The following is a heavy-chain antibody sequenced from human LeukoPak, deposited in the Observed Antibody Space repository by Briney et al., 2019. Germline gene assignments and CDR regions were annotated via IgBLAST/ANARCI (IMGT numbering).Heavy chain of an antibody. CDR3: ARAGDCSGGSCAPGYYYYYGMDV. V-gene: IGHV4-31*03. Sequence: SETLSLTCTVSGGSISSGGYYRSWIRQHPGKGLEWIGYIYYSGSTYYNPSLKSRVTISVDTSKNQFSLKLSSVTAADTAVYYCARAGDCSGGSCAPGYYYYYGMDVWGQGTTVTVSS. J-gene: IGHJ6*02. CDR1: GGSISSGGYY. CDR2: IYYSGST. D-gene: IGHD2-15*01.